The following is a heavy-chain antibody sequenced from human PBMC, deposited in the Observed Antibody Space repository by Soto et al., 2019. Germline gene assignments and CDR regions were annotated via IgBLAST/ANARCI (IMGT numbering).Heavy chain of an antibody. CDR3: ARHDCISTGCYYYYFYGMDV. J-gene: IGHJ6*02. Sequence: QVQLVQSGAEVKKPGSSVKVSCKASGGTFSSYAISWVRQAPGQGLEWMGGIIPIFGTANYAQKFQGRVTITADESTSTATMELSSLRPEDTAVYYSARHDCISTGCYYYYFYGMDVRGQETKVTVS. D-gene: IGHD2-2*01. V-gene: IGHV1-69*12. CDR1: GGTFSSYA. CDR2: IIPIFGTA.